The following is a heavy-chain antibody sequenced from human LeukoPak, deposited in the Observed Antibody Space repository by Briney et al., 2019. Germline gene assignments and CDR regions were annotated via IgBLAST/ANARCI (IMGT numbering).Heavy chain of an antibody. CDR1: GFTFDDYA. J-gene: IGHJ3*02. CDR2: ISWNSGSI. CDR3: AKATPPGWYNAFDI. V-gene: IGHV3-9*01. D-gene: IGHD6-19*01. Sequence: PGRSLRLSCAASGFTFDDYAMHWVRQAPGKGLEWVSGISWNSGSIGYADSVKGRFTISRDNAKNSLYLQMNSLRAEDTALYYCAKATPPGWYNAFDIWGQGTMVTVSS.